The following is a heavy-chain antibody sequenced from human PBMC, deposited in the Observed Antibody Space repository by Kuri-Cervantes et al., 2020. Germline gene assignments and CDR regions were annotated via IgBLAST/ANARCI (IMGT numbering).Heavy chain of an antibody. CDR1: GGSISSSSYY. V-gene: IGHV4-39*01. J-gene: IGHJ3*02. Sequence: ESLKISCTVSGGSISSSSYYWGWIRQPPGKGLEWIGSIYYSGITYYNPSLKSRVTISVDTSKNQFSLKLSSVTAADTAVYYCARHRLTTVYDAFDIWGRGTMVTVSS. CDR3: ARHRLTTVYDAFDI. D-gene: IGHD4-11*01. CDR2: IYYSGIT.